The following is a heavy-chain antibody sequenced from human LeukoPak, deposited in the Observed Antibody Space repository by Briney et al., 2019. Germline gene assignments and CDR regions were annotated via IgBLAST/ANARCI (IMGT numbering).Heavy chain of an antibody. V-gene: IGHV4-61*02. CDR3: ARLILPDVLRYFDWLLYPRPLYYYYYMDV. Sequence: PSQTLSLTCTVSGGSISSGSYYWSWIRQPAGKGLEWIGRIYTSGSTNYNPSLKSRVTISVDTSKNQFSLKLSSVTAADTAVYYCARLILPDVLRYFDWLLYPRPLYYYYYMDVWGKGTTVTVSS. D-gene: IGHD3-9*01. CDR2: IYTSGST. J-gene: IGHJ6*03. CDR1: GGSISSGSYY.